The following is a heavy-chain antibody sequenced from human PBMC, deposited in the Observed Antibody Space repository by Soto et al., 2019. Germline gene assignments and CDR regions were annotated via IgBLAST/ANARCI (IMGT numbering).Heavy chain of an antibody. Sequence: QVQLVDSGGGVVQPGRSLRLSCAASGFIFSSFGMHWVRQAPGKGLEWVAHIWYDGSNTYYADSVKGRFTISRDNSRNTLYLQMNSLRAEGTAVYHCVRDLLGSGGHFDYWGQGTLVTVSS. J-gene: IGHJ4*02. V-gene: IGHV3-33*01. D-gene: IGHD7-27*01. CDR3: VRDLLGSGGHFDY. CDR1: GFIFSSFG. CDR2: IWYDGSNT.